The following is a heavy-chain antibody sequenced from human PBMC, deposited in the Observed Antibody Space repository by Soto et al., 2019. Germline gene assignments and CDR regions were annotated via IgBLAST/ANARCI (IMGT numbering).Heavy chain of an antibody. Sequence: QLPLQESGPGLVKPSETLSLTCTISGGSISRVDYCWGSIRQSPETGLEWIGTIFHSGAIYSNPSLKSRLTISEDTSKNKFTLRLTSVTSADTAVYYCSRHVRVFDGGDPAPRYFSSSGQGTLVTDSS. D-gene: IGHD2-21*02. CDR3: SRHVRVFDGGDPAPRYFSS. J-gene: IGHJ4*02. CDR1: GGSISRVDYC. CDR2: IFHSGAI. V-gene: IGHV4-39*01.